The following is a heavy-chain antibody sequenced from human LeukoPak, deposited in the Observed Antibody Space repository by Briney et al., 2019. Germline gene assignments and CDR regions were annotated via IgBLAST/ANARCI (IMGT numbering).Heavy chain of an antibody. V-gene: IGHV3-9*01. J-gene: IGHJ4*02. CDR3: AKDEGGSSSGSSPHQ. Sequence: PGGSLRLSCVGSGFSLDDYAMHWVRQVPGKGLEWVSGISWNSGDIGYADSVKGRFAISRDNAKNSLYLQMNSLRAEDTALYYCAKDEGGSSSGSSPHQWGQGTLVTVSS. D-gene: IGHD2-2*01. CDR2: ISWNSGDI. CDR1: GFSLDDYA.